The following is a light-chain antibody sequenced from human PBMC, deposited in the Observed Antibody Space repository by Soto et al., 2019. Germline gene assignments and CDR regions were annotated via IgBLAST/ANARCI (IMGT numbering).Light chain of an antibody. V-gene: IGKV1-39*01. J-gene: IGKJ1*01. CDR3: KQSYSTPRT. Sequence: DIQMTQSPSSLSACVGDRVTVTCRASQSISSYLNWYQQKPGKAHKLLIYAASSLQSGVPSRFSGSGSGTDFTLTIRSLQPEDFATYYCKQSYSTPRTFGQGTKVDIK. CDR2: AAS. CDR1: QSISSY.